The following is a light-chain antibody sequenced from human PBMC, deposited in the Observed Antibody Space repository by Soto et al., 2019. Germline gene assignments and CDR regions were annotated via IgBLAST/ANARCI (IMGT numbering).Light chain of an antibody. J-gene: IGKJ3*01. CDR1: QSLVYSDGNTY. Sequence: DVVMTQSPLSLPVTLGQPASISCRSSQSLVYSDGNTYLSWFQQRPGQSPRRLIYKVSNRDSGVPDRFSGSGSGTDFTLRISRVEAEDVGLYYCLQVTHWPHTFCSGINVDI. CDR2: KVS. V-gene: IGKV2-30*01. CDR3: LQVTHWPHT.